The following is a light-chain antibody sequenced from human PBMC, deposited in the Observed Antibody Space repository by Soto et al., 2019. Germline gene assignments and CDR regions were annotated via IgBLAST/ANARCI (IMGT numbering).Light chain of an antibody. CDR1: QSVSRSY. CDR3: QQYGSSPRR. Sequence: EIVLTQSPGTLSLSPGERATRSCRARQSVSRSYLAWYQQKPGQAPRLLIYGESSRATGIPDRFSGSGSGTDVTLNISRLEPEDLAVYYCQQYGSSPRRCGQGTKVEIK. J-gene: IGKJ1*01. V-gene: IGKV3-20*01. CDR2: GES.